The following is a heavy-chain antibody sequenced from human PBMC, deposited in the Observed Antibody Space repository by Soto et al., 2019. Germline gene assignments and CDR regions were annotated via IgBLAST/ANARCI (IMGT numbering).Heavy chain of an antibody. D-gene: IGHD3-10*01. CDR1: GNTFATNY. Sequence: QVQLVQSGAEVRKPGASVKVSCKASGNTFATNYVHWVRQAPGQGLEWMGITSPSGGTTTYAQKFQGRVSMTIDTPTSTVFMELSSLTFEDTAVYYCAKDDTWPRGLTYGWGDVWGQGTMVTVSS. CDR2: TSPSGGTT. V-gene: IGHV1-46*01. J-gene: IGHJ3*01. CDR3: AKDDTWPRGLTYGWGDV.